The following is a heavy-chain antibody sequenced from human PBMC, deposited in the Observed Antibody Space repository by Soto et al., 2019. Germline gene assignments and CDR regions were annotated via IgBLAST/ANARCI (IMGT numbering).Heavy chain of an antibody. CDR2: IRDSGDT. CDR1: GGSISSHN. CDR3: VRQGFVGLHGRVDV. J-gene: IGHJ6*02. Sequence: QVQLQESGPGLVKPSETLSLICSDSGGSISSHNWGWIRLPPGKGLEWIGYIRDSGDTSYNPSLNSRVDMALDTSKKEFSLEVTSVAAADTAVCYCVRQGFVGLHGRVDVWGQGTTVTVSS. D-gene: IGHD3-10*01. V-gene: IGHV4-59*08.